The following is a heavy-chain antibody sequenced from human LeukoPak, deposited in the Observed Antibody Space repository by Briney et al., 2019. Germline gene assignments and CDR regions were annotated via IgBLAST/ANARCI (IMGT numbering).Heavy chain of an antibody. CDR3: ARVLGTYFDY. D-gene: IGHD7-27*01. CDR1: GGSFSGYY. V-gene: IGHV4-34*01. CDR2: INHSGST. Sequence: SETLSLTCAVYGGSFSGYYWSWFRQPPGKGLEWIGEINHSGSTNYNPSLKSRVTISVDTSKNQFSLKLSSVTAADTVVYYCARVLGTYFDYWGQGTLLTVSS. J-gene: IGHJ4*02.